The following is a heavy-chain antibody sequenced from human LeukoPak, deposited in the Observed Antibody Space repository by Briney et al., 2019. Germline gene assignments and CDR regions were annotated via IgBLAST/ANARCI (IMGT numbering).Heavy chain of an antibody. CDR3: AKDTLWDRGYAFDI. J-gene: IGHJ3*02. V-gene: IGHV3-30*18. CDR1: GFTFSSYG. CDR2: ISYDGSNK. D-gene: IGHD1-26*01. Sequence: GGSLRLSCAASGFTFSSYGMHWVRQAPGKGLEWVAVISYDGSNKYYADSVKGRFTISRDNSKNTLYLQMSSLRAEDTAVYYCAKDTLWDRGYAFDIWGQGTMVTVSS.